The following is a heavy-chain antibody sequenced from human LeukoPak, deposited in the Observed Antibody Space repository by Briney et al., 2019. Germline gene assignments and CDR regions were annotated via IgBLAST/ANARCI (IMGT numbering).Heavy chain of an antibody. D-gene: IGHD3-22*01. CDR2: ISSSGSTI. J-gene: IGHJ4*02. Sequence: QPGGSLRLSCAASGFTFSSYAMSWVRQAPGKGLEWVSYISSSGSTIYYADSVKGRFTISRDNAKNSLYLQMNSLRAEDTAVYYCARELRSYYYDSSGYNPYWGQGTLVTVSS. V-gene: IGHV3-48*04. CDR1: GFTFSSYA. CDR3: ARELRSYYYDSSGYNPY.